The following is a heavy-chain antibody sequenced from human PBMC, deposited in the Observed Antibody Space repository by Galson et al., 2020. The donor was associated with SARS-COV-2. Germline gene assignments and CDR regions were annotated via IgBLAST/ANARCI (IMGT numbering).Heavy chain of an antibody. CDR2: ISAYNGNT. CDR3: ALSYYDSSGPEFDY. Sequence: APVQVSCKASGYTFTSYGISWVRQAPGQGLEWMGWISAYNGNTNYAQKPQGRVTMTTDTSTSTAYMELRSLRSDDTAVYYCALSYYDSSGPEFDYWGQGTLVTVSS. J-gene: IGHJ4*02. V-gene: IGHV1-18*01. D-gene: IGHD3-22*01. CDR1: GYTFTSYG.